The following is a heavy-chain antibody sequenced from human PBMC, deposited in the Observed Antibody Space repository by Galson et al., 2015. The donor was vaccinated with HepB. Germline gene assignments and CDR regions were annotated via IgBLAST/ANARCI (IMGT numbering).Heavy chain of an antibody. J-gene: IGHJ4*02. D-gene: IGHD7-27*01. V-gene: IGHV5-51*01. Sequence: QSGAEVKKPGESLKISCKDSGYSFSTSWIGWVRQMPGEGLEWMGIIYPGGSDTRYSPSFQGQVTISADKSISTAYLQWSSLKASDTAMYYCARLGTSNFWPYYFDYWGQGTLVTVSS. CDR1: GYSFSTSW. CDR2: IYPGGSDT. CDR3: ARLGTSNFWPYYFDY.